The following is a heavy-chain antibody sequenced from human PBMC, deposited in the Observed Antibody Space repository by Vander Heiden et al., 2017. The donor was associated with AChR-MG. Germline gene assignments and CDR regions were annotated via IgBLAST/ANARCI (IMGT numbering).Heavy chain of an antibody. D-gene: IGHD1-1*01. CDR3: TTLSLWNHVLET. V-gene: IGHV3-15*01. CDR1: ACTFKGAW. CDR2: IKSHSDGGIT. J-gene: IGHJ5*02. Sequence: DVHPVASAGGVVRPAGSLSTSCAASACTFKGAWINWARQAPGKGLQWLGRIKSHSDGGITDHAAPVTGRFTISRDDSTNTLYLPMHRLKTEATGVYYCTTLSLWNHVLETWGQGSLVTVPA.